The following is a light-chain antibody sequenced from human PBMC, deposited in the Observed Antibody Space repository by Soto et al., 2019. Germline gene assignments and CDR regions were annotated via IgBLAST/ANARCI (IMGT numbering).Light chain of an antibody. CDR1: QTIGTW. J-gene: IGKJ4*01. V-gene: IGKV1-5*03. CDR3: QQYNDLST. CDR2: KAS. Sequence: DIQMTQSPSTLSASVGDTVTITCRASQTIGTWLAWYQQKPAKAPKLLIYKASTLESGVPSRFSGSGSGTEFTLTISSLQADYFATYYCQQYNDLSTFGGGTKVEIK.